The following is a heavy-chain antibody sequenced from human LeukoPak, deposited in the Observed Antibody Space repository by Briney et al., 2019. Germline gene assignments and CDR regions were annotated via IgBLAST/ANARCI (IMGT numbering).Heavy chain of an antibody. V-gene: IGHV4-59*01. CDR1: GGYNIDGY. J-gene: IGHJ5*02. Sequence: SETLSLTCSFSGGYNIDGYWSWIRQPPGKGLEWIAYIHCTGIANYNPSLKSRVTISVDTFKTQFSLKVKSVTAADTAIYYCARPQWLTTMGPWFDPWGQGSLVTVSS. D-gene: IGHD6-19*01. CDR3: ARPQWLTTMGPWFDP. CDR2: IHCTGIA.